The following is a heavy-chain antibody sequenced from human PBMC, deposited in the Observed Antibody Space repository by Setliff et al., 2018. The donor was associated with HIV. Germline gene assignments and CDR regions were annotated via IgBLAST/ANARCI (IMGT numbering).Heavy chain of an antibody. CDR3: ARDLDPYFAMAV. V-gene: IGHV3-7*01. J-gene: IGHJ6*02. CDR2: INQDGSEK. Sequence: LRLSCAASGFAFNNFWMSWVRQAPGKGLEWVANINQDGSEKNYVDSLKGRFTISRDTAKNSLYLQMNSLSVEDTAVYYCARDLDPYFAMAVWGQGTTVTVSS. CDR1: GFAFNNFW.